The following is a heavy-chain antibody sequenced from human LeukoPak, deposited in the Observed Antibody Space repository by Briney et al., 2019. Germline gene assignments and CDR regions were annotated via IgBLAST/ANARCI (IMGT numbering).Heavy chain of an antibody. CDR2: ISYDGSKK. V-gene: IGHV3-30*04. CDR3: ASEDSDGLLSAFYFDY. CDR1: GFTFSSYA. J-gene: IGHJ4*02. Sequence: PGGSLRLSCAASGFTFSSYAMHWVRQAPGKGLEWVAVISYDGSKKYYADSVKGRFTISRDNSKNTLYLQMNSLRAEDTAVYYCASEDSDGLLSAFYFDYWGQGTLVTVSS. D-gene: IGHD3-9*01.